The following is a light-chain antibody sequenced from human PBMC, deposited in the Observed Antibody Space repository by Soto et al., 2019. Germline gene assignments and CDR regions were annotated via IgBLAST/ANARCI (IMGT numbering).Light chain of an antibody. CDR1: QSVSSSY. J-gene: IGKJ5*01. CDR3: QQRSNWPPIT. Sequence: EIVLTQSPGTLSLSPGERATLSCRAIQSVSSSYLAWYRQAPGQPPSLLIYDASNRAAGVPARFSGSGFGTDFTLTISSLEPEDAAVYYCQQRSNWPPITFGQGTRLE. CDR2: DAS. V-gene: IGKV3-11*01.